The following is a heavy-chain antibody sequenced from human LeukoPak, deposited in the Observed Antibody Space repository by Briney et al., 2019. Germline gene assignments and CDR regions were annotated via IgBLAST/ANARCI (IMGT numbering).Heavy chain of an antibody. CDR1: GYSITTYW. D-gene: IGHD1-1*01. CDR2: IYPGDSDT. Sequence: GESLKISCQGSGYSITTYWIGWVRQKPGKGLEWLGSIYPGDSDTTYNPSFQGQVTISVDKSISTAYLQWSSLRAPDTAMYYCTTMRELEFEEYYFDSWGQGTLVTVSS. CDR3: TTMRELEFEEYYFDS. J-gene: IGHJ4*02. V-gene: IGHV5-51*01.